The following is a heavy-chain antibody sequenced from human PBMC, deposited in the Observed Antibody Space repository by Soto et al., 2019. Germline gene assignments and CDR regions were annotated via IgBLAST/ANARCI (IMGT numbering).Heavy chain of an antibody. V-gene: IGHV3-23*01. Sequence: HPGGSLRLSCAASGFTFSSYAMSWVRQAPGKGLEWVSTISGSGGSTYYADSVKGRFTISRDNSKNTLYLQMNSLKAEDTAVYYCAKDHPQHKVTNDYWGQGTLVTVSS. CDR3: AKDHPQHKVTNDY. J-gene: IGHJ4*02. CDR2: ISGSGGST. CDR1: GFTFSSYA. D-gene: IGHD2-21*01.